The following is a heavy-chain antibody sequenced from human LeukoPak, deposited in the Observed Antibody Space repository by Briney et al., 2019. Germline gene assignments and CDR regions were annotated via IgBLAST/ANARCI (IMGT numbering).Heavy chain of an antibody. CDR1: GGSFSGYY. CDR2: INHSGST. Sequence: SETLSLTCAVYGGSFSGYYWSWIRQPPGKGLGWIGEINHSGSTNYNPSLKSRVTISVDTSKNQFSLKLSSVTAADTAVYYCARIGWYREFDYWGQGTLVTVSS. V-gene: IGHV4-34*01. D-gene: IGHD6-19*01. CDR3: ARIGWYREFDY. J-gene: IGHJ4*02.